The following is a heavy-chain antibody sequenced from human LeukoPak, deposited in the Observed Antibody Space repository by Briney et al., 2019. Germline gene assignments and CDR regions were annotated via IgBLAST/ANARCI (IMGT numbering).Heavy chain of an antibody. D-gene: IGHD2-2*01. CDR3: ARDAYPGGVLHLSVVPVYNWFDP. V-gene: IGHV3-7*01. Sequence: GGSLRLSCAASGFTFSSYWMSWVRQAPGKGLEWVANIKQDGSEKYYVDSVKGRFTISRDNAKNSLYLQMNSLRAEDTAVYYCARDAYPGGVLHLSVVPVYNWFDPWGQGTLVTVSS. J-gene: IGHJ5*02. CDR2: IKQDGSEK. CDR1: GFTFSSYW.